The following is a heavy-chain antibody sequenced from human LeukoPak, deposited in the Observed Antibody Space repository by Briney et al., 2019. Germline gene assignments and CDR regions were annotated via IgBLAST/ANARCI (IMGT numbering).Heavy chain of an antibody. CDR1: GYTFTGYY. V-gene: IGHV1-2*04. D-gene: IGHD3-22*01. CDR3: ARGYYDSSGYFSAEYYFDY. Sequence: EASVTVSCKASGYTFTGYYMHWVRQAPGQGLEWMGWINPNSGGTNYAQKFQGWVTMTRDTSISTAYMELSRLRSDDTAVYYCARGYYDSSGYFSAEYYFDYWGQGTLSPSPQ. CDR2: INPNSGGT. J-gene: IGHJ4*02.